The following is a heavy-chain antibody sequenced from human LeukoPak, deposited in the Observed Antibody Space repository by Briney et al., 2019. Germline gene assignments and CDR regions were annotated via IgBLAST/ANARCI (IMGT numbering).Heavy chain of an antibody. D-gene: IGHD3-10*01. V-gene: IGHV3-33*01. CDR3: ARATMVRGGGDY. Sequence: GGSLRLSCAASGFTFSSYGMHWVRQAPGKGLEWVAVIWYDGSNKYYADSVKGRFTISRDNSKNTLYLQMNSLRAEDTAVYYCARATMVRGGGDYWGQGTLVTVSS. CDR1: GFTFSSYG. J-gene: IGHJ4*02. CDR2: IWYDGSNK.